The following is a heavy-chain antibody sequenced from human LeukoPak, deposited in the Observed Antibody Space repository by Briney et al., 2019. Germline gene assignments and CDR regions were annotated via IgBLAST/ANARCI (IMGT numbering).Heavy chain of an antibody. CDR3: ARGENWFDP. Sequence: ASVKVSCKASGYTFTDYYVHWVRQGPGQGLEWMGWMNPNSGNTGYAQKFQGRVTMTRNTSISTAYMELSSLRSEDTAVYYCARGENWFDPWGQGTLVTVSS. CDR2: MNPNSGNT. J-gene: IGHJ5*02. CDR1: GYTFTDYY. V-gene: IGHV1-8*02.